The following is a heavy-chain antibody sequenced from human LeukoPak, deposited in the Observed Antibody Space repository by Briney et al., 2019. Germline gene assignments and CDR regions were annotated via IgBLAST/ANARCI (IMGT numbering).Heavy chain of an antibody. D-gene: IGHD3-10*01. Sequence: PSEPLSLPCSVSGRSLSRGSYFWSWIRQPPGEGLVWLGYIYYSGSTNYNPSLKSRLTISVDTSKNQFSLKLSSVTAADTAVYYCAREYPLYGSGSIDYWGQGTLVTVSS. CDR2: IYYSGST. J-gene: IGHJ4*02. CDR3: AREYPLYGSGSIDY. CDR1: GRSLSRGSYF. V-gene: IGHV4-61*01.